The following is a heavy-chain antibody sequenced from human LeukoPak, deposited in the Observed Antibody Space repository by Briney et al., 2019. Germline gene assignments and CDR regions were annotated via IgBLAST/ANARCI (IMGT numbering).Heavy chain of an antibody. Sequence: GGSLRLSCAASGFTFSSYGMHWVRQAPGKGLEWVAVISYDGSNKYYADSVKGRFTISRDNSKNTLYLQMNSLRAEDTAVYYCAKVGGIFGVVIDDHNWFDPWGQGTLVTVSS. CDR3: AKVGGIFGVVIDDHNWFDP. CDR1: GFTFSSYG. CDR2: ISYDGSNK. V-gene: IGHV3-30*18. D-gene: IGHD3-3*01. J-gene: IGHJ5*02.